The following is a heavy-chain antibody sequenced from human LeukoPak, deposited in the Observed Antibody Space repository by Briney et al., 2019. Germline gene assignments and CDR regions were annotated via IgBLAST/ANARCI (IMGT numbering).Heavy chain of an antibody. J-gene: IGHJ6*03. CDR3: ARRGTMVRGVIGRGANYYYYMDV. V-gene: IGHV4-34*01. D-gene: IGHD3-10*01. CDR1: GGSFSGYY. CDR2: INHSGST. Sequence: SETLSLTCAVYGGSFSGYYWSWIRQPPGKGLEWVGEINHSGSTNYNPSLKSRVTISVDTSKNQFSLKLSSVTAADTAVYYCARRGTMVRGVIGRGANYYYYMDVWGKGTTVTISS.